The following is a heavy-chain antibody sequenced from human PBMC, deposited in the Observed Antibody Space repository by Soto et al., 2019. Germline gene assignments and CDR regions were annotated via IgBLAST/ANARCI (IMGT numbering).Heavy chain of an antibody. CDR2: IFESGAT. D-gene: IGHD1-7*01. J-gene: IGHJ4*02. V-gene: IGHV4-4*02. CDR1: GGSISSSSW. Sequence: QVQLQESGPGLVKPSGTLSLTCAVSGGSISSSSWWTWVRQYPGKGLEWIGEIFESGATNYNPSLTSRLTMSVDKSKNQFSLNLSSLTAADTAVYFCTTSHAGELNNWGQGTLVTVS. CDR3: TTSHAGELNN.